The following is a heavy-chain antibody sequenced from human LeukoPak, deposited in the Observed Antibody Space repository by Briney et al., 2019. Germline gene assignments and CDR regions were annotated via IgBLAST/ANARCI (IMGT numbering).Heavy chain of an antibody. V-gene: IGHV3-74*01. J-gene: IGHJ4*02. CDR1: GFTFGDYW. CDR2: INGNEMSR. Sequence: GGSLRLSCEASGFTFGDYWMHWVRQGPGKGLVWVSRINGNEMSRAYADSVKGRFTISRDNSKNTLYLQMNSLRVDDTGIYYCARDQAERDWTYHTLFDSWGQGTPVTVSS. CDR3: ARDQAERDWTYHTLFDS. D-gene: IGHD1-7*01.